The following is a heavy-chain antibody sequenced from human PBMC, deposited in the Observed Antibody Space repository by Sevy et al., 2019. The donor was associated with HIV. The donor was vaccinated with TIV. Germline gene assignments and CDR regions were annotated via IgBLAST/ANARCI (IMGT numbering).Heavy chain of an antibody. CDR2: MNQDGTER. V-gene: IGHV3-7*01. CDR1: GFSFSTYW. J-gene: IGHJ4*02. Sequence: GGSLRLSCAASGFSFSTYWMTWVRQAPGKGLEWVATMNQDGTERDNVDSVKGRVTISRDNTKTSLFLQRNSLSAEDTGVYYCVREGLGGFSYSLDCWGQGTLVTVSS. D-gene: IGHD3-16*01. CDR3: VREGLGGFSYSLDC.